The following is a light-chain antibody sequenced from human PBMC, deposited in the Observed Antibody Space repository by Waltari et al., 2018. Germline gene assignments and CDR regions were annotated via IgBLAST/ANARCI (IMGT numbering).Light chain of an antibody. J-gene: IGLJ3*02. Sequence: QSALTQPASVSGSPGQPITISCTGTSSAVGVYNYVSWYQQHPGKAPKVMIYDVNKRPSGISNRFSGSKSGNTASLTISGLQADDEADYYCSSYTSSATLVFGGGTKLTVL. V-gene: IGLV2-14*03. CDR1: SSAVGVYNY. CDR2: DVN. CDR3: SSYTSSATLV.